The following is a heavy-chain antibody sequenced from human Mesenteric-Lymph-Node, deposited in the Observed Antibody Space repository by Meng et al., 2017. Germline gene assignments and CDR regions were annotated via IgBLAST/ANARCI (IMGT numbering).Heavy chain of an antibody. D-gene: IGHD6-19*01. CDR1: GGSVSSGGYY. CDR2: IYYSGST. V-gene: IGHV4-31*03. CDR3: ARVSSGWDYFDY. Sequence: QVQLKESGPGLVKPSQTLSLTCTVSGGSVSSGGYYWTWIRQHPGKGLEWFGHIYYSGSTFYNPSLKRRVIISIDTSKNQFSLNLRSVTAADTAVYYCARVSSGWDYFDYWGQGTLVTVFS. J-gene: IGHJ4*02.